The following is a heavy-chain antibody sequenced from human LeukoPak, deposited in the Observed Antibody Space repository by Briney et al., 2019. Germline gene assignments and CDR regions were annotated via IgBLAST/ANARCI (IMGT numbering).Heavy chain of an antibody. CDR2: ISGSGGST. D-gene: IGHD3-9*01. V-gene: IGHV3-23*01. CDR3: ARSGADILTGYAYD. J-gene: IGHJ4*02. CDR1: GFTFSSYA. Sequence: GGSLRLSCAASGFTFSSYAMSWVRQAPGKGLEWVSAISGSGGSTYYADSVKGRFTISRDNSKNTLFLQMNSLRAEDTAVYYCARSGADILTGYAYDWGQGTLVTVSS.